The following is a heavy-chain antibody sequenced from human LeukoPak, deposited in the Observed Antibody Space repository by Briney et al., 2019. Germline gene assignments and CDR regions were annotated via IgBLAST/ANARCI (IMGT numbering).Heavy chain of an antibody. V-gene: IGHV4-39*01. J-gene: IGHJ4*02. Sequence: SETLSLTCTVSGGSISSSSYYWGWIRQPPGKGLEWIGSIYYSGSTYYNPSLKSRVTISVDTSKNQFSLKLSSVTAADTAVYYCARHLRGGGSCYYFDYWGQGTLVTVSS. CDR3: ARHLRGGGSCYYFDY. D-gene: IGHD2-15*01. CDR1: GGSISSSSYY. CDR2: IYYSGST.